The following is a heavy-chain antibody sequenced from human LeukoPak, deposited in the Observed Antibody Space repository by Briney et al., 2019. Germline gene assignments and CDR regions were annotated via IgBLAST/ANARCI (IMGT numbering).Heavy chain of an antibody. Sequence: GGPLRLSCAAPGFKFNSYAMSWVRQAPGKGLEWVSTISGSGGSTYYADSMKGRFTISRDNAKNSLYLQMNSLRAEDTAVYYCATRPYDYGDYGVDYWGQGTLVTVSS. J-gene: IGHJ4*02. V-gene: IGHV3-23*01. D-gene: IGHD4-17*01. CDR2: ISGSGGST. CDR3: ATRPYDYGDYGVDY. CDR1: GFKFNSYA.